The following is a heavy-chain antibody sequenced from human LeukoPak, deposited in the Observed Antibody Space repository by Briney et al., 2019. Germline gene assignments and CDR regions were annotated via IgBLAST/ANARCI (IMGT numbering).Heavy chain of an antibody. CDR1: GFSLSNYW. D-gene: IGHD7-27*01. CDR3: ARGVWAPFDS. Sequence: SGGSLRLSCAASGFSLSNYWMNWVRQAPGKGLEWVANIKQDGSEKNYVDSVMGRFTISRDNAKNSLILQMNSLRDEDTAVYYCARGVWAPFDSWGQGTLVSVSS. J-gene: IGHJ4*02. V-gene: IGHV3-7*01. CDR2: IKQDGSEK.